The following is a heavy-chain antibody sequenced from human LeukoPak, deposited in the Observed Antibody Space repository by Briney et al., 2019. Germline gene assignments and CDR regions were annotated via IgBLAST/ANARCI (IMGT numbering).Heavy chain of an antibody. CDR3: TAGVAVSRWYYFDY. V-gene: IGHV1-24*01. J-gene: IGHJ4*01. CDR1: RYSLTDFS. CDR2: FAPEDGER. D-gene: IGHD6-13*01. Sequence: GASVKVSCKVSRYSLTDFSINWVRQAPGKGFEWMGGFAPEDGERIYAQKFHGRVTMTEDTSADTAYMELSSLKSEDTAVYFCTAGVAVSRWYYFDYWGQGTLVTVSS.